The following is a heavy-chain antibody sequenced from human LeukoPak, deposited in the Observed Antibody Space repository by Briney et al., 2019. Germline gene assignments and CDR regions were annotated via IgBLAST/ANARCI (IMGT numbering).Heavy chain of an antibody. Sequence: GGSLRLSCAASGFTFSSYEMNWVRQAPGEVLEWVSYISSRGSTIYYADSVTGRFTTSRDNANNSLYLQMNSLRAEDTAVYYCARVSSGWSGDFDYWGQGTLVTVSS. CDR2: ISSRGSTI. J-gene: IGHJ4*02. CDR1: GFTFSSYE. V-gene: IGHV3-48*03. CDR3: ARVSSGWSGDFDY. D-gene: IGHD6-19*01.